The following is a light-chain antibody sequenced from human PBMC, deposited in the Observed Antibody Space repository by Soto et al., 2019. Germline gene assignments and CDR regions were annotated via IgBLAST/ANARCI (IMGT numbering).Light chain of an antibody. Sequence: DIQMTQSPSTLSASVGDRVTITCRASQSIHNWVAWYEQKPGKAPKLLIYKASSLQSGVPSRFSGSGSGTEFTLTISSLQPDDFATYYCQQYDTYPTFGQGTKVEIK. CDR2: KAS. J-gene: IGKJ1*01. V-gene: IGKV1-5*03. CDR1: QSIHNW. CDR3: QQYDTYPT.